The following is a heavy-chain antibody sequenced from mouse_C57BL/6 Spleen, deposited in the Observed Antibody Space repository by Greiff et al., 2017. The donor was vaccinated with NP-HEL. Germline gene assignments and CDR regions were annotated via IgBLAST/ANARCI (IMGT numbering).Heavy chain of an antibody. V-gene: IGHV1-52*01. CDR1: GYTFTSYW. CDR2: IDPSDSET. CDR3: ARKNEAWFAY. Sequence: VQLQQSGAELVRPGSSVKLSCKASGYTFTSYWMHWVKQRPIQGLEWIGNIDPSDSETHYNQKFKDKATLTVDKSSSTAYMQLSSLTSEDSAVYYCARKNEAWFAYWGQGTLVTVSA. J-gene: IGHJ3*01.